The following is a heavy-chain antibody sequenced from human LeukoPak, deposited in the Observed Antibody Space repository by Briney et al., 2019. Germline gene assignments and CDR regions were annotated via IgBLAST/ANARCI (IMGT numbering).Heavy chain of an antibody. Sequence: ASVKVSCKASGGTFSSYAISWVRQAPGQGLEWMGGIIPIFGTASYAQKFQGRVTITADESTSTAYMELSSLRSEDTAVYYCAREAGDSPVYFDYWGQGTLVTVSS. V-gene: IGHV1-69*13. CDR2: IIPIFGTA. CDR3: AREAGDSPVYFDY. D-gene: IGHD7-27*01. CDR1: GGTFSSYA. J-gene: IGHJ4*02.